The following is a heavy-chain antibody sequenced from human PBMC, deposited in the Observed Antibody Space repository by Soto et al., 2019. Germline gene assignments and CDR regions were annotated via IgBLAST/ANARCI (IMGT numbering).Heavy chain of an antibody. J-gene: IGHJ4*02. Sequence: QLQLQESGSGLVRPSQTLSLTCTVSGASIGSGSYSWNWIRQPPGKGLEWIGYLHHSGDTYFNPSLRRRVSISVDRSNTQFSLKLISVTAADTAVYYCARFSLWFGELDYWGQGALVTVSS. V-gene: IGHV4-30-2*01. CDR2: LHHSGDT. D-gene: IGHD3-10*01. CDR3: ARFSLWFGELDY. CDR1: GASIGSGSYS.